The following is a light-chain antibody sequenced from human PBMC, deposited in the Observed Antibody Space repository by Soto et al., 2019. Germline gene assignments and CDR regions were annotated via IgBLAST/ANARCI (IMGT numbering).Light chain of an antibody. CDR1: SILLNSNGYYD. Sequence: VLTQSAVALLVTTVRPASSFCRCSSILLNSNGYYDLDWYLQKPGQSPQLLIDLGSNRASGVPDRFSGSGSGTDFTLKISRVEAEDVGVYYCMQPLQSWTFGQGTKVDIK. CDR3: MQPLQSWT. CDR2: LGS. J-gene: IGKJ1*01. V-gene: IGKV2-28*01.